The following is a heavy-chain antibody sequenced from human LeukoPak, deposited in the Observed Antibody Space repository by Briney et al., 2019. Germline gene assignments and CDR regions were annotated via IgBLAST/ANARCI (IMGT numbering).Heavy chain of an antibody. D-gene: IGHD2-15*01. CDR3: ARRRYCSRGSCYGVDY. Sequence: GESPKISCKGSGYTFTKYWIGWVRQMPGKGLEWMGIIYPGDSDTRYSPSFQGQVTISADKSISTAYLQWSSLKASDTAMYYCARRRYCSRGSCYGVDYWGQGTLVTVSS. V-gene: IGHV5-51*01. CDR1: GYTFTKYW. CDR2: IYPGDSDT. J-gene: IGHJ4*02.